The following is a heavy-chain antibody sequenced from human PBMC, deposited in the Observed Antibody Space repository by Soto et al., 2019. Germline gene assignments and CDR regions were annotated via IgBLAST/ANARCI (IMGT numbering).Heavy chain of an antibody. D-gene: IGHD3-10*01. Sequence: QVQLVQSGAEVKKPGASVKVSCKASGYTFTSYDINWVRQATGQGLEGMGWMNPNSGNRGYAQKFKGRVTMTRNNAISTAYMELSSLRSEDTTVYYCASLSENTYYYYYGMDVWGQGTTVTVSS. CDR3: ASLSENTYYYYYGMDV. V-gene: IGHV1-8*01. CDR1: GYTFTSYD. J-gene: IGHJ6*02. CDR2: MNPNSGNR.